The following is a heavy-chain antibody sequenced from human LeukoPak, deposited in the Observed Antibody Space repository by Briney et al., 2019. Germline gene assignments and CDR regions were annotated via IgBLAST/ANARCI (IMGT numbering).Heavy chain of an antibody. D-gene: IGHD5-18*01. V-gene: IGHV3-53*01. Sequence: GGSLRLSCAASGFTVSSNYMTWVRQAPGKGLEWVSIIYSDGSTYYADSVRGRFTISRDISKNTLSLHMNNLRAEDTAVYYCARGGYRFGYAAYWGQGSLVTVSS. CDR2: IYSDGST. J-gene: IGHJ4*02. CDR3: ARGGYRFGYAAY. CDR1: GFTVSSNY.